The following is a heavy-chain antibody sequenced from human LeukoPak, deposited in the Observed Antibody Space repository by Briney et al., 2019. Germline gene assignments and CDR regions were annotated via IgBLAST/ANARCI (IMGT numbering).Heavy chain of an antibody. D-gene: IGHD5-18*01. V-gene: IGHV3-21*01. CDR3: ARDGLSGYSYGFCGY. J-gene: IGHJ4*02. CDR1: GFSFSSYS. Sequence: GGSLRLSCAASGFSFSSYSMNWVRQAPGKGLEWVSSISSSSSYIYYADSVKGRFTISRDKAKNSLYLQMNGLRAEDTAVYYCARDGLSGYSYGFCGYWGQGTLVTVSS. CDR2: ISSSSSYI.